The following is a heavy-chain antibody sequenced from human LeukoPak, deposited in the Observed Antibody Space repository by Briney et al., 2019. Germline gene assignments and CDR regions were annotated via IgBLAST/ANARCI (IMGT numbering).Heavy chain of an antibody. D-gene: IGHD3-22*01. J-gene: IGHJ4*02. CDR1: GGSISSYY. CDR3: AREGLGDTSGYHYFDY. V-gene: IGHV4-59*01. Sequence: PSETLSLTCTVSGGSISSYYWSWIRQPPGKGLEWIGYIYYSGSTNYNPSLKSRVTISVDTSKNQFSLELSSVTAADTAVYYCAREGLGDTSGYHYFDYWGQGTLVTVSS. CDR2: IYYSGST.